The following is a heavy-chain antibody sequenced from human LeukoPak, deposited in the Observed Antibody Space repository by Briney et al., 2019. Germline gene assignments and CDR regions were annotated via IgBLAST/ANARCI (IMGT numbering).Heavy chain of an antibody. CDR2: IYYSGST. V-gene: IGHV4-59*01. Sequence: SETLSLTCNVSGGSISSYYWSWIRQPPGKGLEWIGYIYYSGSTNYNPSLKSRVTISVDTSKNQFSLKLSSVTAADTAVYYCARDSGSGYSSGWYRTYGMDVWGQGTTVTVSS. CDR1: GGSISSYY. J-gene: IGHJ6*02. D-gene: IGHD6-19*01. CDR3: ARDSGSGYSSGWYRTYGMDV.